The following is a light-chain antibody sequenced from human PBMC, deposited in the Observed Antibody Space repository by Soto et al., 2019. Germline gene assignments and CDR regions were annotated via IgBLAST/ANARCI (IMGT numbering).Light chain of an antibody. CDR3: QEAHTVPFT. J-gene: IGKJ3*01. V-gene: IGKV1-12*01. CDR2: AAS. CDR1: RDINTW. Sequence: DIQMTQSPSSVSASVGDRVTITCRASRDINTWLAWYQQKPGKAPKLLISAASSLQSGVPPRFSGSGSGTDFTLTISSLQPEDFATYYCQEAHTVPFTFGPGTKVDV.